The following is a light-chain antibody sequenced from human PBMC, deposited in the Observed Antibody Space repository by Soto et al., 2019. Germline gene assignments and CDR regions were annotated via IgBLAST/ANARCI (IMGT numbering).Light chain of an antibody. CDR3: QSYDSGLRGVV. Sequence: QSVLTQPPSVSGAPGQRVTISCTGSSSNIGARYDVHWYQQLPGTAPKLLIYGNSNRPSGVPDRFSGSKSGTSASLAITGLQAEDEADYYCQSYDSGLRGVVFGGGTKLTVL. CDR2: GNS. J-gene: IGLJ2*01. CDR1: SSNIGARYD. V-gene: IGLV1-40*01.